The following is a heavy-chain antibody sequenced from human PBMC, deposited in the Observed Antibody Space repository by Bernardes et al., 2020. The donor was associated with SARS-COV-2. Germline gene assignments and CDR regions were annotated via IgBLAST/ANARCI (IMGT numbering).Heavy chain of an antibody. D-gene: IGHD5-18*01. Sequence: GGSLRLSCEASGFPFSTFAIHWVRQAPGKGLVWVSRINSDGSDTFYADSIKGRFIITRDNAKKTVYLQMNSLRAEDTAVYYCARERYIPRYYHAMDVWGRGTTV. V-gene: IGHV3-74*01. CDR2: INSDGSDT. CDR1: GFPFSTFA. CDR3: ARERYIPRYYHAMDV. J-gene: IGHJ6*02.